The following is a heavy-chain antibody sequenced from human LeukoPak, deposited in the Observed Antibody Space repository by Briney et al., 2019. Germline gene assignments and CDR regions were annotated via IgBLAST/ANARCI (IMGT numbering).Heavy chain of an antibody. J-gene: IGHJ4*02. CDR3: TRPHYGDHGRLL. CDR1: GYIYW. V-gene: IGHV5-51*01. D-gene: IGHD4-17*01. Sequence: HGESLKISCKAPGYIYWIGWVRQMPGKGLEWIGIIYPGDSDTRYSPSFQGQVTISADKSISTAYLQWSSLKASDTAMYYCTRPHYGDHGRLLWGQGTQVTVS. CDR2: IYPGDSDT.